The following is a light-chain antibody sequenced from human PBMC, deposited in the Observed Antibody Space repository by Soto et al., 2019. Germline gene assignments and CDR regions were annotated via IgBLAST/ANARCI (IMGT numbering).Light chain of an antibody. CDR2: DAS. J-gene: IGKJ1*01. V-gene: IGKV1-5*01. CDR3: QQYNSYSWT. Sequence: IQRTHSPSSVSASVRYRVTITCLSVQSITMWMAWYQQKPGKAPKLLMYDASTLESGVPSRFSGSRSGTEFTLTISGLQPDDFATYYCQQYNSYSWTFGQGTKVDIK. CDR1: QSITMW.